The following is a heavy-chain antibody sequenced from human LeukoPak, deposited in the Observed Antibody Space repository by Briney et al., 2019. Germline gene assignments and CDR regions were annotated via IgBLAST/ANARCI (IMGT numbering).Heavy chain of an antibody. CDR1: GGSISRYY. J-gene: IGHJ6*02. Sequence: PSETLSLTCIVSGGSISRYYWSWIRQPPGKGLEWIGYIYYSGSTNFNPSLKSRVSVSVDTSKNQFSLKLSSVTAADTAVYYCARTPPRTVAYDGMDVWGQGTAVTVSS. CDR2: IYYSGST. D-gene: IGHD2-2*01. CDR3: ARTPPRTVAYDGMDV. V-gene: IGHV4-59*01.